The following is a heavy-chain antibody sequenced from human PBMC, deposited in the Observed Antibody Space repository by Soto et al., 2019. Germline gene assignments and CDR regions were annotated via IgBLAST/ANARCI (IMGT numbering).Heavy chain of an antibody. Sequence: QVQLVQSGAEVKKPGASVKVSCKASGYTFTGYYMHWVRQAPGQGLEWMGCINPNSGGTNYAQKFQGRVTMTRDTSISTAYMELSRLRSDDTAVYYCARDQAGYSSGRYPSYWGQGTLVTVSS. CDR1: GYTFTGYY. D-gene: IGHD6-19*01. CDR2: INPNSGGT. J-gene: IGHJ4*02. CDR3: ARDQAGYSSGRYPSY. V-gene: IGHV1-2*02.